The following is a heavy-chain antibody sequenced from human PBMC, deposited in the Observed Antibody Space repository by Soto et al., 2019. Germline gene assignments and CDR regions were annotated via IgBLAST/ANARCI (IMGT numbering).Heavy chain of an antibody. D-gene: IGHD4-17*01. CDR1: GDSMTRGSYY. CDR2: IYYTGST. V-gene: IGHV4-39*07. CDR3: ARSDMTTVSPFDY. Sequence: SETLSLTCVVSGDSMTRGSYYWAWIRQPPGKGLEWIGSIYYTGSTNYNPSLKSRVTVSADTSNNQFSLKLSSVTAADTAVYYCARSDMTTVSPFDYWGQGTLVTVSS. J-gene: IGHJ4*02.